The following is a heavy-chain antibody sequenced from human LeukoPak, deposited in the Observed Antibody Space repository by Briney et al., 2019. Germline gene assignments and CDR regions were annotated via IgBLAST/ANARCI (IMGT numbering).Heavy chain of an antibody. D-gene: IGHD1-14*01. Sequence: KSGGSLRLSCAASGFTFSSYSMNWVRQAPGKGLEWVSSISSSSSYIYYADSVKGRFTISRDNAKNSLYLQMNSLRAEDTAVYYCARFMTKPRAFDYWGQGTLATVSS. V-gene: IGHV3-21*01. CDR3: ARFMTKPRAFDY. J-gene: IGHJ4*02. CDR2: ISSSSSYI. CDR1: GFTFSSYS.